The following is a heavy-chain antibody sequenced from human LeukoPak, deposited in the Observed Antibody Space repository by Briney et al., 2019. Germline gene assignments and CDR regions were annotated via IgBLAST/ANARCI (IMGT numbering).Heavy chain of an antibody. D-gene: IGHD3-9*01. Sequence: GGSLRLSCAASGFTFDDYAMHWVRQAPGKGLEWVSGISWNSGSIGYADSVKGRFTISRDNAKNSLYLQMNSLRAGDTALYYCAKDIRSSDYDILTGYYWGQGTLVTVSS. V-gene: IGHV3-9*01. CDR1: GFTFDDYA. J-gene: IGHJ4*02. CDR3: AKDIRSSDYDILTGYY. CDR2: ISWNSGSI.